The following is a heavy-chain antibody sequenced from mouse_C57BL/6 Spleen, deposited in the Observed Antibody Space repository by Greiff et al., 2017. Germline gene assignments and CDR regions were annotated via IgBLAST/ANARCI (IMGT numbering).Heavy chain of an antibody. J-gene: IGHJ2*01. Sequence: QVQLKQSGAELVKPGASVKISCKASGYAFSSYWMNWVKQRPGKGLEWIGQIYPGDGDTKYNGKFKGKATLTADKYSSTAYMPHSSLTSEDAAVYFCAGRDTSVDYWGQGTTLTVSS. CDR3: AGRDTSVDY. CDR2: IYPGDGDT. V-gene: IGHV1-80*01. CDR1: GYAFSSYW.